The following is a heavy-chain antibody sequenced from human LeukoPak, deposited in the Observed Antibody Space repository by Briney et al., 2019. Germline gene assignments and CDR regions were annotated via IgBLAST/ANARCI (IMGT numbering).Heavy chain of an antibody. CDR3: AKRYYYGSGSYGIDY. CDR1: GFTFSSYG. CDR2: IRYDGSNK. J-gene: IGHJ4*02. D-gene: IGHD3-10*01. V-gene: IGHV3-30*02. Sequence: TGGSLRLSCAASGFTFSSYGMHWVLQAPGKGLEWVAFIRYDGSNKYYADSVKGRFTISRDNSKNTLYLQMNSLRAEDTAVYYCAKRYYYGSGSYGIDYWGQGTLVTVSS.